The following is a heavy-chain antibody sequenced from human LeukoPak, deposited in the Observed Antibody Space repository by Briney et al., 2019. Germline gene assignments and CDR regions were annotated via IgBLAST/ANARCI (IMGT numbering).Heavy chain of an antibody. J-gene: IGHJ4*02. V-gene: IGHV7-4-1*02. Sequence: AAVKVSCKASGYTFTRYAMNWVRQAPGQGLDWVGWINTNSGNPTYSQGSTGRFLFSLDTSVSTAYLQISRLKAEDTAVYYCARDFRYYGSGSYYGPLFGYWGQGTLVSVPS. CDR1: GYTFTRYA. CDR3: ARDFRYYGSGSYYGPLFGY. CDR2: INTNSGNP. D-gene: IGHD3-10*01.